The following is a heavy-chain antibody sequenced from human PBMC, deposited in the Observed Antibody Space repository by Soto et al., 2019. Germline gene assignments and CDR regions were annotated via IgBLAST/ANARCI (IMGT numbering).Heavy chain of an antibody. D-gene: IGHD1-26*01. V-gene: IGHV1-18*01. CDR1: GYTFTNYG. CDR3: AREEQAPYYYYGMDV. J-gene: IGHJ6*02. Sequence: QVQVVQSGDEVKKPGASVKVSCKASGYTFTNYGFSWVRQAPGQGLEWMGWISGYNGNTKYAEKFQGRVTMTTDTSTSTAHMELSSLRSDDTAVYYCAREEQAPYYYYGMDVWGQGTAVTVSS. CDR2: ISGYNGNT.